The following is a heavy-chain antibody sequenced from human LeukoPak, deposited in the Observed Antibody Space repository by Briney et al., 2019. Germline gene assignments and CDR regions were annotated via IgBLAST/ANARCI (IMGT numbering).Heavy chain of an antibody. D-gene: IGHD6-6*01. CDR2: IKQDGSGK. J-gene: IGHJ4*02. CDR1: GFTFSNYW. V-gene: IGHV3-7*01. CDR3: ASGQQLGY. Sequence: GGPLRLSCAASGFTFSNYWMSWVRQAPGKGLEWVANIKQDGSGKYYVDSVKGRFTISRDNAKNSLYLQMNSLRAEDTAVYYCASGQQLGYWGQGTLVTVSS.